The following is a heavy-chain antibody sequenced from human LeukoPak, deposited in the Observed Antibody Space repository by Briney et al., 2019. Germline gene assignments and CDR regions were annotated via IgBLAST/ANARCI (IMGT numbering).Heavy chain of an antibody. CDR3: ARQVKRWLQLPYYYYYYMDV. J-gene: IGHJ6*03. D-gene: IGHD5-24*01. Sequence: SETLSLTCAVYGGSFSGYYWSWIRQPPGKGLEWIGEINHSGSTNYNPSLKSRVTISVDTSKNQFSLKLSSVTAADTAVYYCARQVKRWLQLPYYYYYYMDVWGKGTTVTISS. CDR1: GGSFSGYY. V-gene: IGHV4-34*01. CDR2: INHSGST.